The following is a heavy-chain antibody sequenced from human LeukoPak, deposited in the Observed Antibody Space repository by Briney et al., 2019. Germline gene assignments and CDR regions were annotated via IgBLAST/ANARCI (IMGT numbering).Heavy chain of an antibody. D-gene: IGHD6-13*01. V-gene: IGHV1-8*03. CDR3: ARLIAAAGTVDWFDP. CDR2: MNPNSGNT. J-gene: IGHJ5*02. Sequence: ASVEVSCKASGCTFTSYDINWVRQATGQGFEWMGWMNPNSGNTGYAQKFQGRVTITRNTSISTAYMELSSLRSEDTAVYYCARLIAAAGTVDWFDPWGQGTLVTVSS. CDR1: GCTFTSYD.